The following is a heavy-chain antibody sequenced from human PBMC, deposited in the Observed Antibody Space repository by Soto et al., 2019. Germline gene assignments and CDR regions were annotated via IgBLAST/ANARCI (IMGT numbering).Heavy chain of an antibody. CDR3: ARDRGGSGSYRFGYYYGMDV. CDR1: GGTFSSYA. Sequence: ASVKVSCKASGGTFSSYAISWVRQAPGQGLEWMGGIIPIFGTANYAQKFQGRVTITADESTSTAYMELSSLRSEDTAVYYCARDRGGSGSYRFGYYYGMDVWGQGTTVTVSS. CDR2: IIPIFGTA. J-gene: IGHJ6*02. D-gene: IGHD1-26*01. V-gene: IGHV1-69*13.